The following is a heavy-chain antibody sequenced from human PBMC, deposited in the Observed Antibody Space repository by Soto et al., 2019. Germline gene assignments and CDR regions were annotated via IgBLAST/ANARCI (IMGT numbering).Heavy chain of an antibody. Sequence: PSETLSLTCTVSGASISSFYCSWIRQPPRKGLEWIGYIYYSGSTNYHPSLKSRVAISVDTPKNQFSLKLSSVTAADTAVYYCARVDRQYDFWSGYYSTFGYWGQGTLVTVS. CDR2: IYYSGST. CDR3: ARVDRQYDFWSGYYSTFGY. J-gene: IGHJ4*02. CDR1: GASISSFY. D-gene: IGHD3-3*01. V-gene: IGHV4-59*08.